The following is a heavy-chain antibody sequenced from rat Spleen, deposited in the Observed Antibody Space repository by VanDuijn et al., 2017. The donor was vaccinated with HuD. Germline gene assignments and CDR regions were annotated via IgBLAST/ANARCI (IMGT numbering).Heavy chain of an antibody. V-gene: IGHV5-20*01. CDR2: ISSDGGST. D-gene: IGHD1-10*01. Sequence: EVQLVESGGGLVQPGRSLKLSCAASGFTFSDYYMAWVRQAPTKGLEWVASISSDGGSTYYRDSVKGRFTISRDNAKSSLYLQMDSLRSEDTATYYCVKDRGEYNNLFDYWGQGVMVTVSS. CDR1: GFTFSDYY. CDR3: VKDRGEYNNLFDY. J-gene: IGHJ2*01.